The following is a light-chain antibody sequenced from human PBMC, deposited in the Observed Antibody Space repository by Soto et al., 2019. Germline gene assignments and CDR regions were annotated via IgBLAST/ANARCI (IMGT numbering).Light chain of an antibody. Sequence: QSVLTQPASVSGSPGQSITISCTGTSSDVGSYNLGSWYQQHPGKAPKLMIYEGTKRPSGVSDRFSGSRSGNTASLTISGLQAEDEADYYCCSYASSSTYGFGTGTKVTVL. CDR3: CSYASSSTYG. J-gene: IGLJ1*01. V-gene: IGLV2-23*01. CDR1: SSDVGSYNL. CDR2: EGT.